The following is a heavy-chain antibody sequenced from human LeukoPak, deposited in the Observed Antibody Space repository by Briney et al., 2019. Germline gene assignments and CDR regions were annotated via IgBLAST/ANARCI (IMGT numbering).Heavy chain of an antibody. J-gene: IGHJ4*02. D-gene: IGHD3-10*01. V-gene: IGHV3-23*01. Sequence: GGSLRLSCAASGFTFSSYAMSWVRQAPGKGLEWVPAISGSGGSTYYADSVKGRFTISRDNSKNTLYLQMNSLRAEDTAVYYCAKLSRWFGELLLGFDYWGQGTLVTVSS. CDR2: ISGSGGST. CDR3: AKLSRWFGELLLGFDY. CDR1: GFTFSSYA.